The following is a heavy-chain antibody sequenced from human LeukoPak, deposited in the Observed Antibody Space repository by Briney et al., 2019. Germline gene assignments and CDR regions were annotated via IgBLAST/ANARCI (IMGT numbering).Heavy chain of an antibody. CDR3: ANSHYDSSGYYFDY. CDR2: ISGSGGST. Sequence: GGSLRLSCAASGFTLSSYAMSWVRQAPGKGLEWVSAISGSGGSTDYADSVKGRFTISRDNSKNTLYLQMNSLRAEDTAVYYCANSHYDSSGYYFDYWGQGTLVTVSS. CDR1: GFTLSSYA. J-gene: IGHJ4*02. V-gene: IGHV3-23*01. D-gene: IGHD3-22*01.